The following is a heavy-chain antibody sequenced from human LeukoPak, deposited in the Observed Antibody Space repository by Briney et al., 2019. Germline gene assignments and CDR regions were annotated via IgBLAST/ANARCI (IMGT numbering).Heavy chain of an antibody. D-gene: IGHD3/OR15-3a*01. J-gene: IGHJ4*02. Sequence: ASVKVSCKVSGYTVTELSMQWVRQAPGKGLEWMGGSDPEDGEKMYAQKFQGRVTMTEDTSTDTAYMELSSLRSEDTAVYYCATGPAAWTAGFDYWGQGTLVTVSP. CDR2: SDPEDGEK. CDR3: ATGPAAWTAGFDY. V-gene: IGHV1-24*01. CDR1: GYTVTELS.